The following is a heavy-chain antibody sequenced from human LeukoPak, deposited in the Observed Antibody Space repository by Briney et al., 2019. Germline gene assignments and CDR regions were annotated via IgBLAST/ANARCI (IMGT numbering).Heavy chain of an antibody. CDR2: ISYDGSNK. V-gene: IGHV3-30-3*01. J-gene: IGHJ4*02. CDR1: GFTFSSYA. Sequence: GGSLRLSCAASGFTFSSYAMHWVRQAPGKGLEWVAVISYDGSNKYYADSVKGRFTISRDNSKNTLYLQMNSLRAEDTAVYYCARESPGIAIVVVMYYFDYWGQGTLVTVSS. D-gene: IGHD3-22*01. CDR3: ARESPGIAIVVVMYYFDY.